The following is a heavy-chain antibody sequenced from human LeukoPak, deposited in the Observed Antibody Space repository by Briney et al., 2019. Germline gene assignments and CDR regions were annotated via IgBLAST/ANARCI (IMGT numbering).Heavy chain of an antibody. Sequence: GGSLRLSCAASGFTFSSYWMHWVRQAPGKGLVWVSRINSDGSSTSYADSVKGRFTISRDNAKNTLYLQMNSLRAEDTAVYYCAKDKGHPHLYYFDYWGQGTLVTVSS. CDR2: INSDGSST. CDR1: GFTFSSYW. CDR3: AKDKGHPHLYYFDY. V-gene: IGHV3-74*01. J-gene: IGHJ4*02.